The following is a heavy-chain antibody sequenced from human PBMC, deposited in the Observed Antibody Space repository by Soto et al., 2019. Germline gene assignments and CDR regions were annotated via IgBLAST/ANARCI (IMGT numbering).Heavy chain of an antibody. CDR1: GFTFSSYG. D-gene: IGHD3-3*01. V-gene: IGHV3-30*18. CDR3: AKDAYYDFGSGYYPDLNWFDP. J-gene: IGHJ5*02. Sequence: QVRLVESGGGVVQPGRSLRLSCAASGFTFSSYGMHWVRRAPGKGLEWVAVISYDGSNQYYADSVQGRFTISRDNSKNTLYLQMNSLRAEDTAVYYCAKDAYYDFGSGYYPDLNWFDPWGQGTLVTDFS. CDR2: ISYDGSNQ.